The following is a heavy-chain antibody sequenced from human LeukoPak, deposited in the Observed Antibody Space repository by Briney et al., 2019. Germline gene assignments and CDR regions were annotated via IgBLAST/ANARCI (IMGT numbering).Heavy chain of an antibody. D-gene: IGHD6-13*01. V-gene: IGHV3-48*04. CDR2: ISSSSSTI. Sequence: GGSLRLSCAASGFTFSSYSMNWVRQAPGKGLEWVSYISSSSSTIYYADSVKGRFTISRDNAKNSLYLQMNSLRAEDTAVYYCARGLVAAAGTAPLFDIWGQGTMVTVSS. CDR1: GFTFSSYS. J-gene: IGHJ3*02. CDR3: ARGLVAAAGTAPLFDI.